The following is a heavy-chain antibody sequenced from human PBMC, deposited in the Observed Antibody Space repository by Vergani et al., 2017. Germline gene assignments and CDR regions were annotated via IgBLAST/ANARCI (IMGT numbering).Heavy chain of an antibody. J-gene: IGHJ5*02. CDR1: GASIRRSNYY. CDR2: IYYSGST. Sequence: QLQLQESGPGLVKPSATLALILSVSGASIRRSNYYWGWIRQPPGKGLEWIASIYYSGSTYYNPSLKSRVTISVDTSKNQFSLKLSPVTAADTAVYFCARHSXVEWLVKLGWIDPWGQGILVTVSS. D-gene: IGHD6-19*01. V-gene: IGHV4-39*01. CDR3: ARHSXVEWLVKLGWIDP.